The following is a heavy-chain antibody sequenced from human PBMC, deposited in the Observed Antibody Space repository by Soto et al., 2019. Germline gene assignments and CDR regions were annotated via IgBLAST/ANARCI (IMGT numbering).Heavy chain of an antibody. CDR3: ARDLAAGDH. J-gene: IGHJ4*02. CDR2: INPASGST. D-gene: IGHD6-25*01. V-gene: IGHV1-46*01. Sequence: QVQLVQSGAEVKKPGASGKLSCRTSGYTFTHYYIHWGRQAPGQGLEWLAIINPASGSTNYAQDFLGRVTLTMDTSTTTVYMELSGLRAEDTAIFYCARDLAAGDHWGQGTLVTVSS. CDR1: GYTFTHYY.